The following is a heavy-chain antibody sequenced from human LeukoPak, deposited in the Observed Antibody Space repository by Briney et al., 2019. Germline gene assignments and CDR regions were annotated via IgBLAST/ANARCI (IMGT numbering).Heavy chain of an antibody. CDR1: GFTFDDYA. CDR3: ARDNSVRDEAWWFNP. V-gene: IGHV3-9*01. CDR2: ISWNSGSI. J-gene: IGHJ5*02. Sequence: PGGSLRLSCAASGFTFDDYAMHWVRQAPGKGLEWVSGISWNSGSIGYADSVKGRFTISRDISKNTLYLQMNSLRSEDTAVYYCARDNSVRDEAWWFNPWGQGTLVTVSS. D-gene: IGHD5-24*01.